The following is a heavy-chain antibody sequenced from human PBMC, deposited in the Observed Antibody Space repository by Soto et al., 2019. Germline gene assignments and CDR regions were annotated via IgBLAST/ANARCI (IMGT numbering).Heavy chain of an antibody. D-gene: IGHD4-17*01. Sequence: QVQLVQSGAEVKKPGASVKVSCKASGYTFTSYGISWVRQAPGQGLEWMGWISAYNGNTNYAQKLQGRVTMTTDTSTSTAYMELRSLSSDDTAVYYCATDLPDYGGNFGWYFDLWGRGTLVTVSS. CDR2: ISAYNGNT. V-gene: IGHV1-18*01. CDR1: GYTFTSYG. CDR3: ATDLPDYGGNFGWYFDL. J-gene: IGHJ2*01.